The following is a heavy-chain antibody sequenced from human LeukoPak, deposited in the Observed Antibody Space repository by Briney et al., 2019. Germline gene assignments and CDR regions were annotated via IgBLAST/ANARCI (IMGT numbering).Heavy chain of an antibody. CDR1: GYTFTSYG. D-gene: IGHD1-1*01. V-gene: IGHV1-18*01. Sequence: ASVKVSCKASGYTFTSYGIIWVRQAPGQGLEWMGWISAYNGNTNYAQKLQGRVTMTTDTSTSTAYMELRSLRSDDTAVYYCARVMGGTQADNWFDPWGQGTLVTVSS. CDR2: ISAYNGNT. J-gene: IGHJ5*02. CDR3: ARVMGGTQADNWFDP.